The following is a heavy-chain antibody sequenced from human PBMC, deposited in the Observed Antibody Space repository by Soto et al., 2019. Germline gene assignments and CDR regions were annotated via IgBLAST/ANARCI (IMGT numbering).Heavy chain of an antibody. CDR1: GDSVSSNSAA. J-gene: IGHJ4*02. CDR2: TYYRSKWYN. V-gene: IGHV6-1*01. Sequence: SQTLSLTCAISGDSVSSNSAAWNWIRQSPSRGLEWLGRTYYRSKWYNDYAVSVKSRITINPDTSKNQFFLQLNSVTPEDTAVYYCATESSHYYDSSGYLVYWGQGTLVTVSS. CDR3: ATESSHYYDSSGYLVY. D-gene: IGHD3-22*01.